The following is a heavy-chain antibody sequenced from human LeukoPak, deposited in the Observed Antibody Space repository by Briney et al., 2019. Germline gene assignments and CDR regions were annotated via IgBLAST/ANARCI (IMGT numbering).Heavy chain of an antibody. CDR1: GFTVSRDY. Sequence: GGSLRLSCAASGFTVSRDYMSWVRQAPGKGLEWVSYISNSGSNIYYADSVKGRFTISRDNAKNSLHLQMNNLRAEDTATYYCARASGSHCDYWGQGTLVTVSS. CDR2: ISNSGSNI. D-gene: IGHD1-26*01. CDR3: ARASGSHCDY. J-gene: IGHJ4*02. V-gene: IGHV3-11*04.